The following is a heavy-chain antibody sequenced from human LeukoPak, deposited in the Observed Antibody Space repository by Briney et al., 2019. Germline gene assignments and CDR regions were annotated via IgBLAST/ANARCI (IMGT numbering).Heavy chain of an antibody. CDR2: IYYSGST. V-gene: IGHV4-59*02. J-gene: IGHJ5*02. Sequence: PSETLSLTCSVSGGSVSSNYWAWLRQPPGKGLEWIGYIYYSGSTYYNPSLKSRVTISIDTSKNQFSLKLSSVTAADTAVYYCARAIRYSSSSGWFDPWGQGTLVTVSS. CDR3: ARAIRYSSSSGWFDP. CDR1: GGSVSSNY. D-gene: IGHD6-6*01.